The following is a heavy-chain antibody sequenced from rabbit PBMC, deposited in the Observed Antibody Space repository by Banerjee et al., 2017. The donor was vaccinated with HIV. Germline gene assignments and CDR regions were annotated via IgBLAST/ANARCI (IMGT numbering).Heavy chain of an antibody. CDR2: IYAGDGST. CDR3: ARYGSGPIQLDL. D-gene: IGHD4-1*01. J-gene: IGHJ6*01. Sequence: QSLEESGGDLVKPGASLTLTCTASGFSLSSTYWICWVRQAPGKGLEWIACIYAGDGSTDYASWAKGRFTISKTSSTTVTLQMTSLTAADTATYFCARYGSGPIQLDLWGPGTLVTVS. V-gene: IGHV1S40*01. CDR1: GFSLSSTYW.